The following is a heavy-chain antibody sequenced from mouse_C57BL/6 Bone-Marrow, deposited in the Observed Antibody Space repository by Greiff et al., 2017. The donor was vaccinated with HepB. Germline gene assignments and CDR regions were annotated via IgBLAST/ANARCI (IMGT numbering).Heavy chain of an antibody. J-gene: IGHJ2*01. V-gene: IGHV1-7*01. Sequence: QVQLKQSGAELAKPGASVKLSCKASGYTFTSYWMHWVKQRPGQGLEWIGYINPSSGYTKYNQKFKDKATLTADKSSSTAYMQLSSLTYEDSAVYYCARRSYSNYLDDWGQGTTLTVSS. CDR2: INPSSGYT. D-gene: IGHD2-5*01. CDR3: ARRSYSNYLDD. CDR1: GYTFTSYW.